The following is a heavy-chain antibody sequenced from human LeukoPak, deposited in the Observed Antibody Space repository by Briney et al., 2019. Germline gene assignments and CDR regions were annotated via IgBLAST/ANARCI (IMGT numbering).Heavy chain of an antibody. D-gene: IGHD3-16*02. CDR2: IKQDGSEK. V-gene: IGHV3-7*01. CDR3: ARDRHYDYVWGSYRREDDAFDI. CDR1: GLTFSSYW. Sequence: PGGSLRLSCAASGLTFSSYWMSWVRQAPGKGLEWVANIKQDGSEKYYVDSVKGRFTISRDNAKNSLYLQMNSLRAEDTAVYYCARDRHYDYVWGSYRREDDAFDIWGQGTMVTVSS. J-gene: IGHJ3*02.